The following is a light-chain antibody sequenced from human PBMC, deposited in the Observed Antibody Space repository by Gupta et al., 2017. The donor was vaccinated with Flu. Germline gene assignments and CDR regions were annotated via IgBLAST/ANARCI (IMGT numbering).Light chain of an antibody. Sequence: RVTSPCRGSRGISRWWAWYQQKQGKAPKLHVSAASNLESGVPSRFSGSGSGTEFTLTISSPQDDDVGIYYCQQYESIRLTFGGGTQVKIE. CDR3: QQYESIRLT. CDR1: RGISRW. CDR2: AAS. V-gene: IGKV1-5*03. J-gene: IGKJ4*01.